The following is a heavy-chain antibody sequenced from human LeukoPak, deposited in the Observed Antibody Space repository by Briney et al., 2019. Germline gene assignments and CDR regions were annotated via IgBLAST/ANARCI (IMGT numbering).Heavy chain of an antibody. CDR3: ARERLERGWFDP. Sequence: GGSLRLSCAASGFTFSSDWMSWVRQAPGKGLEWVANIKQDGSEKYYVDSVKGRFTISRDNAKNSLYLQMNSLRAEDTAVYYCARERLERGWFDPWGQGTLVTVSS. CDR2: IKQDGSEK. D-gene: IGHD1-1*01. J-gene: IGHJ5*02. CDR1: GFTFSSDW. V-gene: IGHV3-7*01.